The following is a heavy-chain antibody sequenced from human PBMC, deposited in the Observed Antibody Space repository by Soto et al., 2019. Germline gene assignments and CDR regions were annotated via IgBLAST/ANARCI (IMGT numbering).Heavy chain of an antibody. CDR3: ARRGKYKKWFEQ. J-gene: IGHJ5*02. D-gene: IGHD3-16*01. Sequence: GDSLNISCECSGFIFTSYFISFVRQVPGKGLEWMWIIYPADSDTRYIPSFQVHVTISADKSISTAYLQWSSLKPSETGMYYCARRGKYKKWFEQWGQGNLVNVSS. V-gene: IGHV5-51*01. CDR1: GFIFTSYF. CDR2: IYPADSDT.